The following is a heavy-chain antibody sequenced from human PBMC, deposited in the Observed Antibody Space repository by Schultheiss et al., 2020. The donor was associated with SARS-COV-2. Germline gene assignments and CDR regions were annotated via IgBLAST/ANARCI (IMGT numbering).Heavy chain of an antibody. CDR1: GFTFDDYA. Sequence: GGSLRLSCAASGFTFDDYAMHWVRQAPGKGLEWVSGISGSGGSTYYADSVKGRFTISRDNSKNTLYLQMNSLRAEDTAVYYCAREPEDFWSGGGFDYWGQGTLVTVSS. D-gene: IGHD3-3*01. CDR3: AREPEDFWSGGGFDY. J-gene: IGHJ4*02. CDR2: ISGSGGST. V-gene: IGHV3-23*01.